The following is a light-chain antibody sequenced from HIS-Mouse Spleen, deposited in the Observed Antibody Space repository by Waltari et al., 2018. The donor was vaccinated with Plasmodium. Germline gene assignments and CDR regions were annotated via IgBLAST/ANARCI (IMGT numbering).Light chain of an antibody. CDR1: QGISSY. V-gene: IGKV1-8*01. J-gene: IGKJ3*01. CDR2: AAS. Sequence: AIRMTQSPSSFSASTGDRVTITCRASQGISSYLAWYQQKPGKAPKLLIYAASTLQSGVASRCSGSGAGTDFTLTISCLQSEDFATYYCQQYDSYPFTFGPGTKVDIK. CDR3: QQYDSYPFT.